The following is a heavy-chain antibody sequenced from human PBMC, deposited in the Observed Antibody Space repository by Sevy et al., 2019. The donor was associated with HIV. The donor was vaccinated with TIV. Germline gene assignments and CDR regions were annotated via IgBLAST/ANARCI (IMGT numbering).Heavy chain of an antibody. J-gene: IGHJ4*02. CDR3: AREVFCGGDCYSPQLDY. Sequence: GESLKISCAASGFTFSSYAMHWVRQAPGKGLEWVAVISYDGSNKYYADSVKGRFTISRDNSKNTLYLQMNSLRAEDTAVYYCAREVFCGGDCYSPQLDYWGQETLVTVSS. CDR2: ISYDGSNK. V-gene: IGHV3-30-3*01. D-gene: IGHD2-21*02. CDR1: GFTFSSYA.